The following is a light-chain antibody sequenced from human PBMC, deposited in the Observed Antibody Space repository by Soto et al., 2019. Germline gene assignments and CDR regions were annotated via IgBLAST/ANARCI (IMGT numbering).Light chain of an antibody. J-gene: IGLJ2*01. CDR2: DDA. V-gene: IGLV3-21*02. CDR1: NIGTKG. Sequence: SYELTQPPSVSVAPGRTATVTCGGDNIGTKGVHWYQQKPGQAPVVVVYDDADRPSGIPERFSGSSSGNTATLTITRVEAGDEADYYCQVWDRTATVVFGGGTKVTVL. CDR3: QVWDRTATVV.